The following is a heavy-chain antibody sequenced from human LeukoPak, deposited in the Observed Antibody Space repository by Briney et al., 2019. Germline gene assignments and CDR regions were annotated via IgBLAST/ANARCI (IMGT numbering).Heavy chain of an antibody. Sequence: GGSLRLSCAASGFSFSTYAMNWVRQAPGKGLEWVSTISGSRRTTYYADSVKGRFTISRDNSKNTLFLQMDSLRAQDTAVFYCARYCSSSTCQGNSYYFGMDVWGQGTTVTVSS. CDR1: GFSFSTYA. CDR2: ISGSRRTT. J-gene: IGHJ6*02. V-gene: IGHV3-23*01. D-gene: IGHD2-2*01. CDR3: ARYCSSSTCQGNSYYFGMDV.